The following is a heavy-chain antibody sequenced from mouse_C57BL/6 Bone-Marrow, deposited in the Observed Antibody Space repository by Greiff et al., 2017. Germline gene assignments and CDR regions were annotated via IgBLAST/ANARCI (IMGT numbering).Heavy chain of an antibody. J-gene: IGHJ3*01. CDR3: LDSAGYPWCAY. D-gene: IGHD3-2*02. Sequence: VQLQQSGAELARPGASVKLSCKASGYTFTSYGISWVKQRTGQGLEWIGEIYPRSGNTYYNEKFKGKATLTADKSSSTAYMELRSLTSEDSAVYFCLDSAGYPWCAYWGQGTLVTVSA. CDR1: GYTFTSYG. V-gene: IGHV1-81*01. CDR2: IYPRSGNT.